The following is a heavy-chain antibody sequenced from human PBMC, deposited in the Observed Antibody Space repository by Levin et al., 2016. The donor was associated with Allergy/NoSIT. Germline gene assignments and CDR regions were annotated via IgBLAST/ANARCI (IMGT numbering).Heavy chain of an antibody. J-gene: IGHJ6*02. V-gene: IGHV3-23*01. CDR2: ISDSGSTT. CDR1: GFTFSSYA. CDR3: SNRGYCSGGTCLQYYYNFGVDV. D-gene: IGHD2-15*01. Sequence: ESLKISCAASGFTFSSYAMNWVRQAPGKGLEWVSAISDSGSTTSYADSAKGRFTISRDNSRNTLYLDMNSLRAGDTAVYYCSNRGYCSGGTCLQYYYNFGVDVWGQGTTVTVSS.